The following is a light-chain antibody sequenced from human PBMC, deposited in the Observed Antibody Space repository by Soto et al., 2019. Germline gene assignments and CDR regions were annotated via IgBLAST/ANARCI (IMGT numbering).Light chain of an antibody. CDR2: EDN. Sequence: NFILTQPHSVSGSPGKTVTISCAAISVSIANSFVQWYQQRPGSAPTNVIYEDNQRPSGVPDRFSGSVDSSTNSASLTISGLKPEDAADYYCQSYDDSHHVIFGGGTKVTVL. CDR3: QSYDDSHHVI. CDR1: SVSIANSF. J-gene: IGLJ2*01. V-gene: IGLV6-57*02.